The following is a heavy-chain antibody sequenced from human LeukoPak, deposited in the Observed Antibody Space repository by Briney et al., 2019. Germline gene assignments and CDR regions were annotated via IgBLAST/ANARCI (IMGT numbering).Heavy chain of an antibody. D-gene: IGHD1-26*01. CDR2: IYYSGST. Sequence: GSLRLSCAASGFTFSSYAMSWIRQPPGKGLEWIGYIYYSGSTNYNPSLKSRVTISVDTSKNQFSLKLSSVTAADTAVYYCARDMGVYYGMDVWGQGTTVTVSS. CDR3: ARDMGVYYGMDV. J-gene: IGHJ6*02. CDR1: GFTFSSYA. V-gene: IGHV4-59*01.